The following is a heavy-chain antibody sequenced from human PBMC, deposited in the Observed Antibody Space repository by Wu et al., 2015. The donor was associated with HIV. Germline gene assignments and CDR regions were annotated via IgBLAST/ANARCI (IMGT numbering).Heavy chain of an antibody. J-gene: IGHJ3*01. Sequence: QVQLVQSGAEVKKPGASVKVSCQASGYTITTYDFNWVRQAPGQGLEWMAGVNPVFPAGKYAQKFQDRVSIITDDVTGTVYMELKGLTSEDTAVYFCAREQPVREMATVPRAFDLWGQGTMVIVSS. CDR2: VNPVFPAG. V-gene: IGHV1-69*01. D-gene: IGHD5-24*01. CDR3: AREQPVREMATVPRAFDL. CDR1: GYTITTYD.